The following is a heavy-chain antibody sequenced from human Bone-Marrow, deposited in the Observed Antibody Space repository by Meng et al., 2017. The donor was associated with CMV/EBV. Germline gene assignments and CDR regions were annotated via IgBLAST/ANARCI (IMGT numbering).Heavy chain of an antibody. CDR2: ISSSGSTI. CDR1: GFTFSSYE. D-gene: IGHD3-10*01. Sequence: GESLKISCAASGFTFSSYEMNWVRQAPGKGLEWVSYISSSGSTIYYADSVKGRFTISRDNAKNSLYLQMNSLRAEDTAVYYCARDRWLYYYGVYYYYGMDVWGQGTTVTVSS. J-gene: IGHJ6*02. V-gene: IGHV3-48*03. CDR3: ARDRWLYYYGVYYYYGMDV.